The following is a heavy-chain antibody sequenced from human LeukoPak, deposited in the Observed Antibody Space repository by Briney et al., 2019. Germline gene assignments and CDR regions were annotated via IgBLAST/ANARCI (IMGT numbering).Heavy chain of an antibody. CDR1: GGSTSSSSFY. D-gene: IGHD3-22*01. J-gene: IGHJ3*02. CDR3: ARRSHYYDSSGYYYSFDI. Sequence: PSETLSLTCTVSGGSTSSSSFYWGWIRQPPGKGLECIGRISYSGRTYYNPSLQSRVTISVDTSKNQFSLKLSSVTAADTAVYYCARRSHYYDSSGYYYSFDIWGQGTMVTVSS. CDR2: ISYSGRT. V-gene: IGHV4-39*07.